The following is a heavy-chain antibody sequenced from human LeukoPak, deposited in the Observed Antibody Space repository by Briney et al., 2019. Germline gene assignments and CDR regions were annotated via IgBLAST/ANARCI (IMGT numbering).Heavy chain of an antibody. CDR1: GFTFSSYS. D-gene: IGHD2-2*01. Sequence: GGSLRLSCAASGFTFSSYSMNWVRQAPGKGLEWVAVISHDGLNKVLAESVRVRFAISRDNSNNMLYLTMNNLTPQDTAVYYCARDYCSSTSCLFDYWGQGTLVTVSS. J-gene: IGHJ4*02. CDR3: ARDYCSSTSCLFDY. V-gene: IGHV3-30*03. CDR2: ISHDGLNK.